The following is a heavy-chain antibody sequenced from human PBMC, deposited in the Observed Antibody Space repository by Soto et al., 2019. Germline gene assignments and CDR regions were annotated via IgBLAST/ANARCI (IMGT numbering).Heavy chain of an antibody. CDR1: GFSVSTNY. D-gene: IGHD3-16*02. Sequence: GGSLRLSCEASGFSVSTNYMTWVRQAPGKGLEWVSHMYSGGTTHYADYVKGRFTIFRDNSKNTVYLQMNSLRTEDTAHYYCARGYGTSYGFGYWGQGTLVTVSS. CDR2: MYSGGTT. CDR3: ARGYGTSYGFGY. V-gene: IGHV3-53*01. J-gene: IGHJ4*02.